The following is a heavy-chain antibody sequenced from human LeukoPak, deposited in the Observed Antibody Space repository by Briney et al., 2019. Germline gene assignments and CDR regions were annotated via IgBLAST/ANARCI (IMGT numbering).Heavy chain of an antibody. CDR1: GFTVSSNY. D-gene: IGHD6-19*01. V-gene: IGHV3-66*01. CDR2: IYSGGST. J-gene: IGHJ4*02. Sequence: GGSLRLSCAASGFTVSSNYMSWVRQAPGKGLEWVSVIYSGGSTYYADSVKGRFTISRDNSKNTLYLQMNSLRAEDTAVYYCARDRSYSSGSDYWDQGTLVTVSS. CDR3: ARDRSYSSGSDY.